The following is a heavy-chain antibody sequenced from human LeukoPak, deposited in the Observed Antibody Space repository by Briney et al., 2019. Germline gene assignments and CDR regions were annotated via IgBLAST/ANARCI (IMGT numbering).Heavy chain of an antibody. Sequence: GGSLRLSCAASGFTFSSYSMSWVRQAPGKGLEWVSAISGSGGSTYYADSVKGRFTISRDNSKNTLYLQMNSLRAEDTAVYYCAKDSVVNPYYFDYWGQGTLVTVSS. CDR3: AKDSVVNPYYFDY. CDR2: ISGSGGST. V-gene: IGHV3-23*01. J-gene: IGHJ4*02. D-gene: IGHD3-22*01. CDR1: GFTFSSYS.